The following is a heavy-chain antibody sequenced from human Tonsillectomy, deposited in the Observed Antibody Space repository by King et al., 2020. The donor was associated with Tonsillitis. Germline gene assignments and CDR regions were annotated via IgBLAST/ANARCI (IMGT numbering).Heavy chain of an antibody. CDR2: INPNSGGT. D-gene: IGHD3-22*01. V-gene: IGHV1-2*02. CDR1: RYTFTGYY. Sequence: QVQLVESGAEVKKPGASVKVSCKASRYTFTGYYMHWVRQAPGQGLEWMGWINPNSGGTNYAQKFQGRVTMTRDTSISTAYMEVSRLRSDDTAVYYCARSTYDTSGYYLTDRYYFDYWGQGTLVTVSS. CDR3: ARSTYDTSGYYLTDRYYFDY. J-gene: IGHJ4*02.